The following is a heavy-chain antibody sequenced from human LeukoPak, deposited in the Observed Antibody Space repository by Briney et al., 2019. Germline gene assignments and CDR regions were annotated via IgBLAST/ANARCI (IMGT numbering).Heavy chain of an antibody. CDR3: SRHDSSVVGGNDAFDI. CDR2: IRRRGNSYAT. J-gene: IGHJ3*02. CDR1: GFTFSSYA. V-gene: IGHV3-73*01. D-gene: IGHD1-26*01. Sequence: GGSLRLSCAASGFTFSSYAMSWVRQASGKGLEWVGRIRRRGNSYATAYAASVTGRFTISRDDSKNTAYLQMNSLRAEDTAIYYCSRHDSSVVGGNDAFDIWGQGTLVTVSS.